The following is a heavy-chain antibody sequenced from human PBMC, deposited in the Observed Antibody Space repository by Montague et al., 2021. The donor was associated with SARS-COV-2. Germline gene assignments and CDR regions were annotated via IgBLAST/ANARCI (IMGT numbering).Heavy chain of an antibody. V-gene: IGHV4-39*01. Sequence: SETLSLTCSVSGDSIRSSGYYWGWIRLPPGKGLEWIGTVYYSGSTNYNPSLKSRVTMPVDTSKNQFSLELRSVTAADTAEYYCARLGWVVLWLNLGWFDPWGQGTLVTVSS. D-gene: IGHD3-10*01. CDR2: VYYSGST. CDR3: ARLGWVVLWLNLGWFDP. CDR1: GDSIRSSGYY. J-gene: IGHJ5*02.